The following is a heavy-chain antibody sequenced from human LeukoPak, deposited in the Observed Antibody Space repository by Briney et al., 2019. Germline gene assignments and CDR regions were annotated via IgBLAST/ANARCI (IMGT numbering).Heavy chain of an antibody. CDR1: GFTFSSYG. CDR3: AAPNFWSGYYALGY. D-gene: IGHD3-3*01. CDR2: ISYDGSNK. J-gene: IGHJ4*02. V-gene: IGHV3-30*03. Sequence: HPGGFLRLSCAASGFTFSSYGMHWVRQAPGKGLEWVAVISYDGSNKYYADSVKGRFTIPRDNSKNTLYLQMNSLRAEDTAVYYCAAPNFWSGYYALGYWGQGTLVTVSS.